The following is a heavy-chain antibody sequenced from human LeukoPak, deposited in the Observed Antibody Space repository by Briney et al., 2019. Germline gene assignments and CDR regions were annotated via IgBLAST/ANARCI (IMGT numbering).Heavy chain of an antibody. J-gene: IGHJ4*02. V-gene: IGHV3-23*01. D-gene: IGHD3-10*01. CDR2: ISGSGGST. CDR3: SMVRGVTPLDY. Sequence: GGTLRLSCAASGFTFSSYGMSWVRQAPGKGLEWVSAISGSGGSTYYADSVKGRFTISRDNSKNTLYLQMNSLRAEDTAVYYCSMVRGVTPLDYWGQGTLSPSPQ. CDR1: GFTFSSYG.